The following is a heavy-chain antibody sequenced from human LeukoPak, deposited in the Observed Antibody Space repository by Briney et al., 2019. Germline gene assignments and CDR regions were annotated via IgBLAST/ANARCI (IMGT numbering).Heavy chain of an antibody. CDR2: IYSGGST. J-gene: IGHJ6*03. CDR3: ASGSGSYRTPYYYMDV. Sequence: GGPLGLSCAASGFTVSSNYMSWVRQAPGKGLDWVSVIYSGGSTYYADSVKGRFTISRDNSKNTLYLQMNSLRAEDTAVYYCASGSGSYRTPYYYMDVWGKGTTVTVSS. V-gene: IGHV3-53*01. CDR1: GFTVSSNY. D-gene: IGHD3-10*01.